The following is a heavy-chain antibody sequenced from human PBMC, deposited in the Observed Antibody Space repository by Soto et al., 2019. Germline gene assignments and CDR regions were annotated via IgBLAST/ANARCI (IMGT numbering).Heavy chain of an antibody. D-gene: IGHD3-9*01. CDR1: GGSISSGDYY. V-gene: IGHV4-30-4*01. CDR3: ARGPYYDILTGPSFDY. J-gene: IGHJ4*02. CDR2: IYYSGST. Sequence: SETLSLTCTVSGGSISSGDYYWSWIRQPPGKGLEWIGYIYYSGSTHYNPSLKSRVTISVDTSKNQFSLKLSSVTAADTAVYYCARGPYYDILTGPSFDYWGQGTLVTVSS.